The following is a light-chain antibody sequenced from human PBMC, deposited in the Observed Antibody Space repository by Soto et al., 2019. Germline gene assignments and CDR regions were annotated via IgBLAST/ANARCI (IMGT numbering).Light chain of an antibody. CDR3: QQSGSSPWT. J-gene: IGKJ1*01. CDR1: QSISDT. CDR2: SAY. V-gene: IGKV3-20*01. Sequence: EIVMTQSPATLSVSPGGRATLSCRASQSISDTLAWYQQKPGQAHRLLIYSAYHRATGIPDRFSGAGSGTDFTLTIRKLEPEDFAVYYCQQSGSSPWTFGQGTKVDIK.